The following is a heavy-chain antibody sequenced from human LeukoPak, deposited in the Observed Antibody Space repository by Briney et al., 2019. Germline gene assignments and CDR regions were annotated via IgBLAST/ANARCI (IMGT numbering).Heavy chain of an antibody. V-gene: IGHV3-48*01. CDR3: ARDLGGYSGYPDAFDI. CDR2: ISTSSSSI. CDR1: GFTFNSYS. D-gene: IGHD5-12*01. Sequence: GGSLRLSCAVSGFTFNSYSMNWVRQAPGKGLEWVSYISTSSSSIYYADSVKGRFTISRDNAKNSLFLQMNSLSAEDTAVYYCARDLGGYSGYPDAFDIWGQGTMVIVSS. J-gene: IGHJ3*02.